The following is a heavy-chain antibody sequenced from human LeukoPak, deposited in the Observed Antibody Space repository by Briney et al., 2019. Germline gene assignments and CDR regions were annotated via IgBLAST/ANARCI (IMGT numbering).Heavy chain of an antibody. CDR1: GSTFSSYG. J-gene: IGHJ6*03. Sequence: GGSLRLSCAASGSTFSSYGMHWVRQAPGKGLEWVAFIRYDGSNKYYADSVKGRFTISRDNSKNTLYLQMNSLRAEDTAVYYCARAKMSRLTPNYYYYYYMDVWGKGTTVTISS. CDR2: IRYDGSNK. D-gene: IGHD5-24*01. CDR3: ARAKMSRLTPNYYYYYYMDV. V-gene: IGHV3-30*02.